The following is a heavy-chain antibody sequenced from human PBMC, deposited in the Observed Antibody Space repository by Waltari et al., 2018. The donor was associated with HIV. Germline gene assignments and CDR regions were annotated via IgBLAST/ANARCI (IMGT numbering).Heavy chain of an antibody. CDR3: AKAIWPAYSSGLFDY. D-gene: IGHD6-19*01. CDR2: ISWNSGSI. Sequence: EVQLVESGGGLVQPGRSLRLSCAASGFTFDDYAMHWVRQAPGKGLEWVSGISWNSGSIGYADSVKGRFTISRDNAKNSLYLQMNSLRAEDTALYYCAKAIWPAYSSGLFDYWGQGTLVTVSS. CDR1: GFTFDDYA. V-gene: IGHV3-9*01. J-gene: IGHJ4*02.